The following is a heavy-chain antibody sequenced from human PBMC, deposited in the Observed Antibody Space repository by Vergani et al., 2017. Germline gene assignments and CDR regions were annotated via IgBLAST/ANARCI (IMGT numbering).Heavy chain of an antibody. D-gene: IGHD4-23*01. V-gene: IGHV4-61*02. CDR3: ARDNKQLRPRAFDL. CDR2: IYVSGIT. J-gene: IGHJ3*01. CDR1: GASINNDFYY. Sequence: QVQLQQWGGGLLKPSETLSLTCTVSGASINNDFYYWHWIRPPAGKGLEWIGRIYVSGITDYNSSLQSRVSMSVDTSKNQFSLTLTSVTAADTAVYYCARDNKQLRPRAFDLWVQGTMVTVSS.